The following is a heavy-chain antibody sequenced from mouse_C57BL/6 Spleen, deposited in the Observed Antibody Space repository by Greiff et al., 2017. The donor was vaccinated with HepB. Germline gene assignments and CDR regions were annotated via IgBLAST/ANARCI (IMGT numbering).Heavy chain of an antibody. J-gene: IGHJ3*01. CDR1: GFTFSDYY. V-gene: IGHV5-12*01. CDR2: ISNGGGST. Sequence: EVKLVESGGGLVQPGGSLKLSCAASGFTFSDYYMYWVRQTPEKRLEWVAYISNGGGSTYYPDTVKGRFTISRDNAKNTLYLQMSRLKSEDTAMYYCAREGRGPSWFAYWGQGTLVTVSA. CDR3: AREGRGPSWFAY. D-gene: IGHD3-3*01.